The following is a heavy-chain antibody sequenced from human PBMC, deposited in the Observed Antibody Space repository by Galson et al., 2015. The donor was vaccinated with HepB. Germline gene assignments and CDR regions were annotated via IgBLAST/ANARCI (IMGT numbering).Heavy chain of an antibody. D-gene: IGHD3-10*01. CDR3: ARGSEDNYGSFDY. Sequence: LSLTCTVSGGSPGSGGYYWSWIRQHPGKGLEWIGYTHYGGSTYYNPSLRGRLTISEGMSKNQFSLILSSVTAADTAIYYCARGSEDNYGSFDYWGQGTLVTVSS. J-gene: IGHJ4*02. V-gene: IGHV4-31*03. CDR2: THYGGST. CDR1: GGSPGSGGYY.